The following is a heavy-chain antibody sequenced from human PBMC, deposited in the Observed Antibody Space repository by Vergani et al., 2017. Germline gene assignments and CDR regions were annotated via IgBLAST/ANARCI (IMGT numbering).Heavy chain of an antibody. J-gene: IGHJ4*02. CDR3: AKDLEAYCGGDCSTPFDY. V-gene: IGHV3-23*01. CDR2: ISGSGGST. Sequence: EVQLLESGGGLVQPWGSLRLSCAASGFTFSSYAMSWVRQAPGKGLEWVSAISGSGGSTYYADSVKGRFTISRDNSKNTLYLQMNSLRAEDTAVYYCAKDLEAYCGGDCSTPFDYWGQGTLVTVSS. D-gene: IGHD2-21*02. CDR1: GFTFSSYA.